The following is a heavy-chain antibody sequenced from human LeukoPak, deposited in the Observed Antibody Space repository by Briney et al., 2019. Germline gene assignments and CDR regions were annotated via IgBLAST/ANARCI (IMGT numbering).Heavy chain of an antibody. CDR3: ARASRDGYNQNFDY. CDR1: GYSFTSYW. V-gene: IGHV5-51*01. J-gene: IGHJ4*02. Sequence: GESLKISCKGSGYSFTSYWIAWVRQMPGKGLEWMGIIYPGDSDTIYSPSFQGQVTISADRSISTAYLHWSSLKVSDTAMYYCARASRDGYNQNFDYWGQGTLVTVSS. D-gene: IGHD5-24*01. CDR2: IYPGDSDT.